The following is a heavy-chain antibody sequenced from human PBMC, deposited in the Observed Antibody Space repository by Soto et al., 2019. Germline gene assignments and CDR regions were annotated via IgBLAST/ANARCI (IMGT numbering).Heavy chain of an antibody. CDR2: ISWNSGSI. CDR1: GFTFDDYA. D-gene: IGHD5-18*01. J-gene: IGHJ3*02. CDR3: AKDIAVDTAMVRSFAFDI. V-gene: IGHV3-9*01. Sequence: VQLVESGGGLVQPGRSLRLSCAASGFTFDDYAMHWVRQAPGKGLEWVSGISWNSGSIGYADSVKGRFTISRDNAKNSLYLQMNSLRAEDTALYYCAKDIAVDTAMVRSFAFDIWGQGTMVTVSS.